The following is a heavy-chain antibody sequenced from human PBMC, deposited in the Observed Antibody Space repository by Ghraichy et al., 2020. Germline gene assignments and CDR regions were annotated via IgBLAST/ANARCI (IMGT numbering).Heavy chain of an antibody. D-gene: IGHD5-18*01. CDR1: GCTFSSYW. CDR2: IKQDGSEK. Sequence: GGSLRLSCAASGCTFSSYWMSWVCQAPGKGLEWVANIKQDGSEKYYVDSVKGRFTISRDNAKNSLYLQMNSLRAEDTAVYYCARGGTAIQTDSDYGMDVWGKGTTDTVSS. J-gene: IGHJ6*04. CDR3: ARGGTAIQTDSDYGMDV. V-gene: IGHV3-7*01.